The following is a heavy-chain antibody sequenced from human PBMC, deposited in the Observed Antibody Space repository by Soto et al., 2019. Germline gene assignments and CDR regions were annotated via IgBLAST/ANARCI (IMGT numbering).Heavy chain of an antibody. V-gene: IGHV3-23*01. CDR3: AKGAAFYYYYGMDV. CDR1: RFTFSSYA. Sequence: EVQLLESGGGLGQHGGSLRLSCAASRFTFSSYAMSWVRQAPGKGLEWVSSISAGGGSTYYADSVKGRFTISRDNSKNTLYLQMNSLRAEDTALYYCAKGAAFYYYYGMDVWGQGTTVTVSS. CDR2: ISAGGGST. D-gene: IGHD2-15*01. J-gene: IGHJ6*02.